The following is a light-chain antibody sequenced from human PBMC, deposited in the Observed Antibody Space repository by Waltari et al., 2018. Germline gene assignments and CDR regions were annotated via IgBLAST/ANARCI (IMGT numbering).Light chain of an antibody. Sequence: EIVLTQSPGTLSLSPGERATLSRRASPTVSSISFTWYQQKPCQAPRLLIYVTSNMAIGIPDRFSGSVSGTDFTLTISRLEPEDFAVYYCQQYDGIVVTFGGGTKVEI. CDR3: QQYDGIVVT. CDR2: VTS. V-gene: IGKV3-20*01. J-gene: IGKJ4*01. CDR1: PTVSSIS.